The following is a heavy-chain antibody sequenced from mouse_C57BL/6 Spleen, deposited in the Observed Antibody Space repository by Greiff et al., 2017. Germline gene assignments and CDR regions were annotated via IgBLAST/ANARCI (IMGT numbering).Heavy chain of an antibody. CDR1: GFTFSDYG. CDR3: ARARLYYYAMDY. J-gene: IGHJ4*01. V-gene: IGHV5-17*01. Sequence: EVMLVESGGGLVKPGGSLKLSCAASGFTFSDYGMHWVRQAPEKGLEWVAYISSGSSTIYYADTVKGRFTISRDNAKNTLFLQMTSLRSEDTAMYYCARARLYYYAMDYWGQGTSVTVSS. CDR2: ISSGSSTI.